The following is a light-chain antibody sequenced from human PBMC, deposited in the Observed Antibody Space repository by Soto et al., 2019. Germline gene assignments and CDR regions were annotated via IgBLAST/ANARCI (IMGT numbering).Light chain of an antibody. CDR3: QQYNSYLFT. V-gene: IGKV1-5*03. CDR2: KAS. Sequence: DIQMTQSPSTLSASVGDRVTITCRASQSISSWLAWYQQKPGKAPKLLIYKASSLESGVPSRFSGSGSGTEFTLTISSLQPDDFETYNCQQYNSYLFTFGGGTKVEIK. J-gene: IGKJ4*01. CDR1: QSISSW.